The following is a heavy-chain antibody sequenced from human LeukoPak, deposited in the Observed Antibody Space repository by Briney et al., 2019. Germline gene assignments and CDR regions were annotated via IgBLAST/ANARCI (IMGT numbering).Heavy chain of an antibody. V-gene: IGHV3-21*01. Sequence: GGSLRLSCAASGFTFSSYSMNWVRQAPGKGLEWVSSISSSSSYIYYADSVKGRFTISRDNAKNSLHLQMNSLRAEDTAIYYCVRDGEYSHGIDFDYWGQGTLVTV. CDR2: ISSSSSYI. CDR3: VRDGEYSHGIDFDY. D-gene: IGHD5-18*01. CDR1: GFTFSSYS. J-gene: IGHJ4*02.